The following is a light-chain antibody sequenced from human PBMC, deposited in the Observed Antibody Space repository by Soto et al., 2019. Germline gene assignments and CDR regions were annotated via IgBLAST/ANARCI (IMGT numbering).Light chain of an antibody. V-gene: IGKV3-15*01. CDR1: QGVSSN. J-gene: IGKJ2*01. Sequence: EIVMTQSPATLSVSPGERATLSCRASQGVSSNLAWYQQKPGQAPRLLIYGASTRATGIPARFSGSGSGTEFTLTISSLQSEDFAVYYCQQYNNWPPGVTFGQGTKLEIK. CDR3: QQYNNWPPGVT. CDR2: GAS.